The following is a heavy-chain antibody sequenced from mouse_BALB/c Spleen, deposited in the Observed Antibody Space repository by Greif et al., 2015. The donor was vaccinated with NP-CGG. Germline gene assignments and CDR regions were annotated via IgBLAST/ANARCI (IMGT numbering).Heavy chain of an antibody. Sequence: VQLQQSGAELVRSGASVKLSCTASGFNIKDYYMHWVKQRPEQGLEWIGWIDPENGDTEYAPKFQGKATMTADTSSNTAYLQLSSLTSEDTAVYYCNAWNYGSSHFDYWGQGTTLTVSS. CDR3: NAWNYGSSHFDY. J-gene: IGHJ2*01. CDR2: IDPENGDT. CDR1: GFNIKDYY. D-gene: IGHD1-1*01. V-gene: IGHV14-4*02.